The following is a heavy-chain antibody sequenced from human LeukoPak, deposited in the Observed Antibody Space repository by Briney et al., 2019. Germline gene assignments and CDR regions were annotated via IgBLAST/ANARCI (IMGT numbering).Heavy chain of an antibody. CDR1: GGSISSYY. V-gene: IGHV4-59*08. D-gene: IGHD1-7*01. Sequence: SETLSLTCTVSGGSISSYYWSWIRQPPGKGLEWIGYIYYSGSTNYNPSLKSRVTISVDTSKNQFSLKLSSVTAADTAMYYCARLEVLRNYYYYGMDVWGQGTTVTVSS. J-gene: IGHJ6*02. CDR3: ARLEVLRNYYYYGMDV. CDR2: IYYSGST.